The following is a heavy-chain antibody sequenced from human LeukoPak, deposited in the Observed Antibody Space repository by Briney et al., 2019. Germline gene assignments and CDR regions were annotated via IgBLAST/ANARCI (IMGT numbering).Heavy chain of an antibody. V-gene: IGHV1-8*01. Sequence: GASVTVSCKASGYTYTSYDINWVRQATGQGLEWMGWMNPNSGNTGYAQKFQGRVTMTRNTSISTAYMELSSLRSEDTAVYYCARVRRIAARNFDYWGQGTLVTVSS. CDR1: GYTYTSYD. J-gene: IGHJ4*02. CDR2: MNPNSGNT. CDR3: ARVRRIAARNFDY. D-gene: IGHD6-6*01.